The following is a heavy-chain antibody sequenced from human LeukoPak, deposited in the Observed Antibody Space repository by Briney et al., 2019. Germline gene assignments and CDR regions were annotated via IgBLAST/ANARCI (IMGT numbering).Heavy chain of an antibody. CDR2: IYYSGST. CDR3: ARTGIAAAGPHFVIDY. D-gene: IGHD6-13*01. Sequence: PSETLSLTCTVSGGSISSYYWSWIRQPPGKGLEWIGYIYYSGSTNYNPSLKSRVTISVDTSKNQFSLKLSSVTAADTAVYYCARTGIAAAGPHFVIDYWGQGTLVTVSS. CDR1: GGSISSYY. V-gene: IGHV4-59*01. J-gene: IGHJ4*02.